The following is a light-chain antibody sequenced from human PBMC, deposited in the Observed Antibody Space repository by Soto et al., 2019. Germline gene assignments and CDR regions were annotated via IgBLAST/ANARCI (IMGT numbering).Light chain of an antibody. CDR2: GAS. J-gene: IGKJ1*01. CDR3: QHTYSIPHT. Sequence: DIQVTQSPSSLSASIGDRVTITCRASQNIRRYLNWYQHKTGKAPKVLIYGASSLQSGVPSRFSGSRSGADFTLTITSLQPEDFATYYCQHTYSIPHTFGQWTKVEIK. V-gene: IGKV1-39*01. CDR1: QNIRRY.